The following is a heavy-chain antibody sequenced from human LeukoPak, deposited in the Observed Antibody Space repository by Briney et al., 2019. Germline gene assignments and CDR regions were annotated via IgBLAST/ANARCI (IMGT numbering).Heavy chain of an antibody. CDR2: IYHSGST. D-gene: IGHD6-19*01. J-gene: IGHJ4*02. CDR3: ARGGIAVAGYEGYIDY. CDR1: GYSISSGYY. V-gene: IGHV4-38-2*02. Sequence: PSETLSLTCSVSGYSISSGYYWGWIRQPPGKGLEWIGSIYHSGSTYYNPSLKSRVTISVDTSKNQFSLKLSSVTAADTAVYYCARGGIAVAGYEGYIDYWGQGTLVTVSS.